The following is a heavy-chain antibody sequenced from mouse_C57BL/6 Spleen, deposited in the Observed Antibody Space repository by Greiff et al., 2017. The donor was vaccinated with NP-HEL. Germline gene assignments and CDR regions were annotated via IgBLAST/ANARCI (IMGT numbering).Heavy chain of an antibody. D-gene: IGHD1-1*01. J-gene: IGHJ3*01. V-gene: IGHV1-69*01. Sequence: QVQLQQPGAELVMPGASVKLSCKASGYTFTSYWMHWVQQRPGQGLEWIGDIDPSDSYTTYNPKFKGKSTLTVDKSSSTAYMQLSSLTSEDSEVYDCARGDYYGSSLDWFAYWGQGTLVTVSA. CDR2: IDPSDSYT. CDR1: GYTFTSYW. CDR3: ARGDYYGSSLDWFAY.